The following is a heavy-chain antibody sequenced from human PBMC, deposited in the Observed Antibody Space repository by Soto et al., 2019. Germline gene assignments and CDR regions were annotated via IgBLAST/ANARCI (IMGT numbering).Heavy chain of an antibody. Sequence: ASVKVSCKASGYTLTSYGINWVRQATGQGLEWMGWMNPNSGNTGYAQKFQGRVTMTRNTSISTAYMELSSLRSEDTAVYYCARGRYDFWSGYSMSSYYYYYYGMDVWGQGTTVTVSS. V-gene: IGHV1-8*01. J-gene: IGHJ6*02. CDR2: MNPNSGNT. CDR1: GYTLTSYG. CDR3: ARGRYDFWSGYSMSSYYYYYYGMDV. D-gene: IGHD3-3*01.